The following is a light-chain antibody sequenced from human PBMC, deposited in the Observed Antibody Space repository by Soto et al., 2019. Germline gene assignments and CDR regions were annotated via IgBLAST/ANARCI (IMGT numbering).Light chain of an antibody. CDR2: DVS. CDR1: SSDVGGYNY. J-gene: IGLJ2*01. Sequence: QSALTQPASVSGSPGQSITISCTGTSSDVGGYNYVSWYQQHPGKAPKLMIYDVSNRPSGVSNRFSGSKSGNTGSLTISRLQAEDEADYYCSSYTSSSTVVFAGGTKLTVL. CDR3: SSYTSSSTVV. V-gene: IGLV2-14*01.